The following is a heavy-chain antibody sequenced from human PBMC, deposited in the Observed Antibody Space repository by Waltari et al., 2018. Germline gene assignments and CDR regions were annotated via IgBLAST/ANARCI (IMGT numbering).Heavy chain of an antibody. CDR1: GGSISSYY. Sequence: QVQLQESGPGLVKPSETLSLTCTVSGGSISSYYWSWIRQPPGKGLEWIGYIYYSGSTTHNPSLQSRVTLSVDPSKNQFPLRLSSVTTADTAVYYCAREGYSSSRGDAFDIWGQGTMVTVSS. CDR3: AREGYSSSRGDAFDI. D-gene: IGHD6-6*01. CDR2: IYYSGST. V-gene: IGHV4-59*01. J-gene: IGHJ3*02.